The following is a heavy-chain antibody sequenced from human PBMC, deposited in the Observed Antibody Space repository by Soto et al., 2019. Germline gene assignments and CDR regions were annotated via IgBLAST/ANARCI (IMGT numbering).Heavy chain of an antibody. J-gene: IGHJ4*02. CDR2: ISGSGGST. V-gene: IGHV3-23*01. D-gene: IGHD3-22*01. Sequence: VQLLESGGGLVQPGGSLRLSCAASGFTFSSYAMSWVRQAPGKGLEWVSAISGSGGSTYYADSVKGRFTISRDNSKNTLYLQMNSLRAEDTAVYYCAKVRTPYYYDSSGQYYFDYWGQGTLVTVSS. CDR3: AKVRTPYYYDSSGQYYFDY. CDR1: GFTFSSYA.